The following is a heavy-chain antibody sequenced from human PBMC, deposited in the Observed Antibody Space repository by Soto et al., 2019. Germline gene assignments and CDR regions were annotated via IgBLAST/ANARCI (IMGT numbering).Heavy chain of an antibody. J-gene: IGHJ4*02. CDR2: TYYRSKWYN. V-gene: IGHV6-1*01. D-gene: IGHD6-19*01. CDR3: TKESMAGWVGY. Sequence: SQTHALTCSISGDSVSSNSATLNWIRQSPSRGLEWLGRTYYRSKWYNDYAVAVESRITINPDTSKNQFSLQLRSVTPEDTAIYYCTKESMAGWVGYWGQGALVTVSS. CDR1: GDSVSSNSAT.